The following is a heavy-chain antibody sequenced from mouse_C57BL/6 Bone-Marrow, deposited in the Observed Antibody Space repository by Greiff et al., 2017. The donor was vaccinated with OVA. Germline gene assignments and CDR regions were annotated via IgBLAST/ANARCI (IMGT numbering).Heavy chain of an antibody. D-gene: IGHD3-2*02. V-gene: IGHV1-69*01. CDR2: IDPSDSYT. CDR1: GYTFTSYW. CDR3: ARETAQATWFAY. J-gene: IGHJ3*01. Sequence: VQLQQPGAELVMPGASVKLSCKASGYTFTSYWMHWVKQRPGQGLEWIGEIDPSDSYTNYNQKFKGKSTLTVAKSSSTAYMQLSSLTSEDSAVYYCARETAQATWFAYWGQGTLVTVSA.